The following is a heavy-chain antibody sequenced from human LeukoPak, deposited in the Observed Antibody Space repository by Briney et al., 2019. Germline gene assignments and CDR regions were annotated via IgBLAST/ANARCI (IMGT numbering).Heavy chain of an antibody. J-gene: IGHJ4*02. CDR1: GYTFATYS. D-gene: IGHD6-19*01. V-gene: IGHV1-18*01. CDR3: ARGHSSGRDYYFDT. CDR2: ISGYSGST. Sequence: ASVKVSCKTSGYTFATYSINWVRQAPGQGLEWMGWISGYSGSTNYAQKLQGRVTMTTDTSTTTAYMELRSLKSDDTAVHYCARGHSSGRDYYFDTWGQGTLVTVSS.